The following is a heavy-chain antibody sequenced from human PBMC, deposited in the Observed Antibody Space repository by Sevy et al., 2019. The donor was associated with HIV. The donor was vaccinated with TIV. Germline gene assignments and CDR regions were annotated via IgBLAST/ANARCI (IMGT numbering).Heavy chain of an antibody. V-gene: IGHV3-21*01. J-gene: IGHJ4*02. Sequence: GGSLRLSCAASGFTFSSYDMHWVRQAPGKGLKWVSSITVSGYISSADSVKGRFTISRDDAKNSLYLQMNSLRVEDTAMYYCARLSSCGGACYIVDYWGQGTLVTVSS. D-gene: IGHD2-21*02. CDR1: GFTFSSYD. CDR3: ARLSSCGGACYIVDY. CDR2: ITVSGYI.